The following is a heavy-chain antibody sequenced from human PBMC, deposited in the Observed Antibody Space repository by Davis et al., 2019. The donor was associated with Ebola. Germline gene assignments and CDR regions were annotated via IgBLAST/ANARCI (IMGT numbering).Heavy chain of an antibody. CDR2: ISSSSSYI. Sequence: PGGSLRLSCAASGFTFSSYSMNWVRQAPGKGLEWVSSISSSSSYIYYADSVKGRFTISRDNAKNSLYLQMNSLRAEDTAVYYCARDGLRLLWFGELLMWGQGTLVTVSS. CDR1: GFTFSSYS. J-gene: IGHJ4*02. CDR3: ARDGLRLLWFGELLM. V-gene: IGHV3-21*01. D-gene: IGHD3-10*01.